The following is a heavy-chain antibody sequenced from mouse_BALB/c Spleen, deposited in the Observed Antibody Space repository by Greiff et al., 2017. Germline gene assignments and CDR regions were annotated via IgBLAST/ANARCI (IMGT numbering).Heavy chain of an antibody. CDR3: AREYGSRYFDV. Sequence: EVKLMESGGGLVQPGGSLKLSCAASGFTFSSYGMSWVRQTPDKRLELVATINSNGGSTYYPDSVKGRFTISRDNAKNTLYLQMSSLKSEDTAMYYCAREYGSRYFDVWGAGTTVTVSS. J-gene: IGHJ1*01. CDR1: GFTFSSYG. V-gene: IGHV5-6-3*01. CDR2: INSNGGST. D-gene: IGHD1-1*01.